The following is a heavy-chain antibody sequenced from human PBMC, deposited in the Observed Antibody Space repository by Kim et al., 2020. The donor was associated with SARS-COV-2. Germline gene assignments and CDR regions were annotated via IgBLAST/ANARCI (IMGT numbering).Heavy chain of an antibody. D-gene: IGHD6-19*01. V-gene: IGHV1-69*13. CDR3: ARGSGLDSSGWDNYYGMDV. CDR2: IIPIFGTA. CDR1: GGTFSSYA. Sequence: SVKVSCKASGGTFSSYAISWVRQAPGQGLEWMGGIIPIFGTANYAQKFQGRVTITADESTSTAYMELSSLRSEDTAVYYCARGSGLDSSGWDNYYGMDVWGQGTTVTVSS. J-gene: IGHJ6*02.